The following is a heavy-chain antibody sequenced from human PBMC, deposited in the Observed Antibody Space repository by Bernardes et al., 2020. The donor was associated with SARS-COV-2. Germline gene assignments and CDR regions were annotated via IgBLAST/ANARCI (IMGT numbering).Heavy chain of an antibody. Sequence: GGSLRLSCEVSGFTFRSYTMNWVRQAPGKGLEWVSTITDSGDTTYYADSVKGRFTISRDNSKNRMYLQMNSLRAEDTAVYFCAKRRVEWELLHYFDYWGQGNLVTVSP. V-gene: IGHV3-23*01. CDR1: GFTFRSYT. J-gene: IGHJ4*02. CDR2: ITDSGDTT. D-gene: IGHD1-26*01. CDR3: AKRRVEWELLHYFDY.